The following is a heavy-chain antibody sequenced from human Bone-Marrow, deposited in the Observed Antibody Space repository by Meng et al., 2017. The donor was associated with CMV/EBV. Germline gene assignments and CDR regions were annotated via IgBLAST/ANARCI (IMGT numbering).Heavy chain of an antibody. CDR3: ARGLPNGYAFDI. D-gene: IGHD2-21*02. J-gene: IGHJ3*02. Sequence: SETLSLTCTVSGGSISSYYWSWIRQPPGKGLEWIGYIYYSGSTNYNPSLKSRVTISVDTSKNQFSLKLSSVTAADTAVYYCARGLPNGYAFDIWGQGTRVTVSS. V-gene: IGHV4-59*01. CDR1: GGSISSYY. CDR2: IYYSGST.